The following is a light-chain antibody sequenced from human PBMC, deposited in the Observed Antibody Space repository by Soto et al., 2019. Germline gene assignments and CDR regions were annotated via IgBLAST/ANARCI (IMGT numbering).Light chain of an antibody. CDR2: GAS. Sequence: EIVMTQSPATLSVSPGERATLSCRTSQSVTVNLAWYQQKPGQAPRLLIYGASSRATGIPDRFSGSGSGTDFTLTISRLEPEDFAVYYCQQYDSWTFGQGTKVDIK. J-gene: IGKJ1*01. CDR1: QSVTVN. CDR3: QQYDSWT. V-gene: IGKV3D-15*01.